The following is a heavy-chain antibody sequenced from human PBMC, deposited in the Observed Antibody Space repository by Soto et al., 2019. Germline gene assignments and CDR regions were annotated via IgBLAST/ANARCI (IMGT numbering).Heavy chain of an antibody. D-gene: IGHD2-2*01. J-gene: IGHJ5*02. CDR1: GDSVSSNSAA. Sequence: SQTLSLTCAISGDSVSSNSAAWNWIRQSPSRGLKRLGRTYYRSKWYNDYAVSVKSRITINPDTSKNQFSLQLNSVTPEDTAVYYCAREVYCSSTSCYGVGWFDPWGQGTLVTVSS. CDR3: AREVYCSSTSCYGVGWFDP. V-gene: IGHV6-1*01. CDR2: TYYRSKWYN.